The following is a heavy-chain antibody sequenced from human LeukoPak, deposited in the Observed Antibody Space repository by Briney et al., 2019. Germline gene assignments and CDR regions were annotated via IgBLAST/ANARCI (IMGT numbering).Heavy chain of an antibody. V-gene: IGHV3-23*01. CDR2: ISGSGVST. D-gene: IGHD6-13*01. CDR3: AKGGSSSSWPY. J-gene: IGHJ4*02. Sequence: GGSLRLSCAASGFTFSSYAMIWVRQAPGKGLEWVSAISGSGVSTYYADSVKGRFTISRDNSKNTLYLQMNSLRAEDTAIYYCAKGGSSSSWPYWGQGTLVTVSS. CDR1: GFTFSSYA.